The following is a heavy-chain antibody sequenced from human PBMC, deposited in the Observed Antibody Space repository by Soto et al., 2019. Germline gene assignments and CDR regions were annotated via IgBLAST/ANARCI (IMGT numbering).Heavy chain of an antibody. V-gene: IGHV3-64D*06. J-gene: IGHJ4*02. CDR2: ISSNGGST. CDR3: VKDPHTCSWYKGYYFDY. Sequence: GGSLRLSCSASGFTFSNYAMHWVRQAPGKGLEYVSAISSNGGSTYYADSVRARFTISRDNSKNTLYLQMSSLRPEDTAVYYCVKDPHTCSWYKGYYFDYWGQGTLVTVSS. D-gene: IGHD6-13*01. CDR1: GFTFSNYA.